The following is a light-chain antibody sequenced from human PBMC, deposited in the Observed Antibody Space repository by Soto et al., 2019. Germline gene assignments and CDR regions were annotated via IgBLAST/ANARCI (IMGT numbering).Light chain of an antibody. CDR3: QQYGSSPFT. Sequence: EIVLTQSPGTLSLSAGERLTLSCRASQTVSSSYLAWYQQKPGQAPRLLVYGASSRATGIPDRFSGSGSGTDFTLTISRLEPEDFAVYYCQQYGSSPFTFGHGTKVNIK. J-gene: IGKJ3*01. CDR1: QTVSSSY. V-gene: IGKV3-20*01. CDR2: GAS.